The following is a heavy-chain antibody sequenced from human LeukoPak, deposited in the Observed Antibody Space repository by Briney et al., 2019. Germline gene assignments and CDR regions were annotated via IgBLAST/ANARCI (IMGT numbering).Heavy chain of an antibody. D-gene: IGHD1-26*01. CDR3: ARDRSDSFDY. CDR1: GGSISTYY. J-gene: IGHJ4*02. V-gene: IGHV4-59*01. Sequence: SETLSLTCTVSGGSISTYYWSWIRQPPGKGLEYIGYIYYSGSTSYNPSLKSRVTISVDTSNNQFSLKLSSVTAADTAVYYCARDRSDSFDYWGRGTLVTVSS. CDR2: IYYSGST.